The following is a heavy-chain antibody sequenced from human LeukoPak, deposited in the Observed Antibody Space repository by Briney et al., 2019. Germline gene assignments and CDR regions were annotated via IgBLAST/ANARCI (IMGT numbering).Heavy chain of an antibody. V-gene: IGHV3-23*01. D-gene: IGHD3-10*01. CDR2: ISYSGGTT. CDR3: AKDGVVRGLGPYYFDS. CDR1: GFTFSSYA. J-gene: IGHJ4*02. Sequence: GGSLRLSCAASGFTFSSYAMSWVRQAPGKGLEWVSTISYSGGTTYHTDSVKGRFTISRDISKNTVYLQMNSLKAEDTAVYYCAKDGVVRGLGPYYFDSWGQGSLVTVSS.